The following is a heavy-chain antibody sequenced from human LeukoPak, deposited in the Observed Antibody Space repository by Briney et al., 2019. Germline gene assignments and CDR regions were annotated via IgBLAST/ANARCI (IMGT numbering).Heavy chain of an antibody. CDR1: GFTVSSNH. CDR2: IYSGGDT. D-gene: IGHD6-13*01. J-gene: IGHJ4*02. Sequence: AGGSLRLSCAASGFTVSSNHMTWVRQAPGKGLEWVSVIYSGGDTSYADSVKGRFTISRDNSKNTLYLQMNSLRTEDTAVYYCARSIAVGGNFDYWGQGTLVTVSS. CDR3: ARSIAVGGNFDY. V-gene: IGHV3-53*01.